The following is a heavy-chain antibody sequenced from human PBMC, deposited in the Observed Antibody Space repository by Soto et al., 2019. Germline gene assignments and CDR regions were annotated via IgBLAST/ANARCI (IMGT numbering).Heavy chain of an antibody. Sequence: QVHLVQSGAEEKKPGTSVKLSCKASGYTFTSCPMHWVRQAPGQGLEWMGWIHTGTGDTHYSQKFQGRVSVTMDTSASIAYMDLSSLRSEDTALYFCAREYGEAYRGAFDVWGQGTVVTVSS. CDR2: IHTGTGDT. CDR1: GYTFTSCP. V-gene: IGHV1-3*05. D-gene: IGHD5-12*01. CDR3: AREYGEAYRGAFDV. J-gene: IGHJ3*01.